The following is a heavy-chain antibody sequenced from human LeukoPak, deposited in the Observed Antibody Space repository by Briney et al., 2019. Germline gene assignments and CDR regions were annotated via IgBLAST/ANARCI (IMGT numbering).Heavy chain of an antibody. CDR3: ARDYYDSSGYYQPYYFDY. J-gene: IGHJ4*02. V-gene: IGHV4-39*07. D-gene: IGHD3-22*01. CDR1: GGSISGSNYY. CDR2: IYYSGST. Sequence: SETLSLTCTVSGGSISGSNYYWGWIRQPPGKGLEWIGSIYYSGSTYYNPSLKSRVTISVDTSKNQFSLKLNSVTAADTAVYYCARDYYDSSGYYQPYYFDYWGQGTLVTVSS.